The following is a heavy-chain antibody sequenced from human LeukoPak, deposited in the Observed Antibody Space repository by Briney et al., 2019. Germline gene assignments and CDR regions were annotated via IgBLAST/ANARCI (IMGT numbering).Heavy chain of an antibody. CDR1: GYTFTSCY. CDR3: ARDSGETGFWSGSYFDY. J-gene: IGHJ4*02. Sequence: ASVKVSCKASGYTFTSCYMHWVRQAPGQGLEWMGWINPNSGGTNYAEKFQGRVTMTRDTSISTAYMELSRLRSDDTAVYYCARDSGETGFWSGSYFDYWGQGTLVTVSS. D-gene: IGHD3-3*01. CDR2: INPNSGGT. V-gene: IGHV1-2*02.